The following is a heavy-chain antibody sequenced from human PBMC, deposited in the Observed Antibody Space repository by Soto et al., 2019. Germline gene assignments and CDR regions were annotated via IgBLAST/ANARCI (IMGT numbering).Heavy chain of an antibody. CDR1: GDSINSYY. CDR2: IYARGNT. Sequence: QVQLQESGPGLVKPSETLSLTCTVSGDSINSYYWTWIRQPPGKGLEWIGHIYARGNTKYNPSLKXXVTMTTDTSXNXXXPXXTPVTAADTVVYYCARDLTYFASAHPAPIKDGLDVWGPGTTVTVSS. D-gene: IGHD3-10*01. CDR3: ARDLTYFASAHPAPIKDGLDV. J-gene: IGHJ6*02. V-gene: IGHV4-59*01.